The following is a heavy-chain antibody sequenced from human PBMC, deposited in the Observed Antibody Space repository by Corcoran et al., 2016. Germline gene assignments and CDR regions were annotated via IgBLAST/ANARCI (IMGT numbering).Heavy chain of an antibody. Sequence: QVQLQESGPGLVKPSETLSLTCTVSGGSVSSGSYYWSWIRQPPGKGLEWMGYIYYSGSTNYTPSLKSRVTISVDTSKNQFSLKLSSVTAADTAVYYCARDHYYDSSGYFPTGWFDPWGQGTLVTVSS. CDR2: IYYSGST. D-gene: IGHD3-22*01. CDR3: ARDHYYDSSGYFPTGWFDP. V-gene: IGHV4-61*01. J-gene: IGHJ5*02. CDR1: GGSVSSGSYY.